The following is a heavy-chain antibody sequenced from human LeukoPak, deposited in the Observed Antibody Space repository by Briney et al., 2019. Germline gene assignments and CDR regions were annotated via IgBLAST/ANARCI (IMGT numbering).Heavy chain of an antibody. J-gene: IGHJ4*02. Sequence: GGSLRLSWVASGFTFDRFWMSWVRQAPGKGLEGVANIKADASEEKYLDSVKGRFKISRDNAEDSLFLQMNSLRAEDTAVYYCARQPQHEAYFDYWGQGALVTVSS. CDR3: ARQPQHEAYFDY. V-gene: IGHV3-7*01. CDR2: IKADASEE. CDR1: GFTFDRFW.